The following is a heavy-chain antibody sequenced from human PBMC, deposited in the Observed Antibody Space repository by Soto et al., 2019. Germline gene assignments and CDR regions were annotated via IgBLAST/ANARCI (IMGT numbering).Heavy chain of an antibody. CDR1: GDSVTSHY. J-gene: IGHJ6*02. CDR3: ARGSGNYYYGMDV. D-gene: IGHD1-26*01. Sequence: PSETLSLTCSFSGDSVTSHYLTWIRQSPEKGLEWIGYMHYTGFSHYNPSLKSRATISVDTSKNQFSLKLSSVTAADTAVYYCARGSGNYYYGMDVWGQGTTVTVSS. V-gene: IGHV4-59*02. CDR2: MHYTGFS.